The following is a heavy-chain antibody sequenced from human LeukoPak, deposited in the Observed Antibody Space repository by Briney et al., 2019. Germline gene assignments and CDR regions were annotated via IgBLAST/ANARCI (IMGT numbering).Heavy chain of an antibody. CDR2: IKQDGSEK. J-gene: IGHJ3*02. Sequence: GGSLRLSCAASGFTFGSFWMSWVRQAPGKGLEWVANIKQDGSEKYYVDSVKGRFTISRDNAQNSLYLQMNSLRAEDTAVYYCARVRGGYCSGGSCYSAFDIWGQGTMVTVSS. CDR3: ARVRGGYCSGGSCYSAFDI. CDR1: GFTFGSFW. V-gene: IGHV3-7*04. D-gene: IGHD2-15*01.